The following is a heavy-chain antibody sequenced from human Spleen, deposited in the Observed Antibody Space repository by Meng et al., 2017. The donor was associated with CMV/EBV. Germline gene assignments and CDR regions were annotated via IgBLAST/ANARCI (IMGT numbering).Heavy chain of an antibody. CDR3: ARAPYDFWSGYYYYGMDV. D-gene: IGHD3-3*01. V-gene: IGHV3-30-3*01. CDR1: GFTFSSYA. J-gene: IGHJ6*02. Sequence: GESLKISCAASGFTFSSYAMHWVRQAPGKGLEWVAVISYDGSNKYYADSVKGRFTISRDNSKNTLYLQMNSLRAEDTAVYYCARAPYDFWSGYYYYGMDVWGQGTTVTVSS. CDR2: ISYDGSNK.